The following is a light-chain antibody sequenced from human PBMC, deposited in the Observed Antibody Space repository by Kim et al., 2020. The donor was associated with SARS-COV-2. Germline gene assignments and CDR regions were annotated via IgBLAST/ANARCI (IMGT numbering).Light chain of an antibody. J-gene: IGLJ2*01. Sequence: QAASVSGSPGQSITISCTGTSSDVGGYNYVSWYQQHPGKAPKLMIYDVSNRPSGVSNRFSGSKSGNTASLTISGLQAEDEADYYCSSYTSSSTVVFG. CDR3: SSYTSSSTVV. V-gene: IGLV2-14*03. CDR1: SSDVGGYNY. CDR2: DVS.